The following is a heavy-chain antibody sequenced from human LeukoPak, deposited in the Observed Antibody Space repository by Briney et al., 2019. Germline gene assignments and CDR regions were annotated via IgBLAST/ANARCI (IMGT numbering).Heavy chain of an antibody. Sequence: SETLSLTCTVSGGSINSYYWSWIRQPPGKGLEWIGYIYYSGSTNYNPSLKSRVTISVDTSNNKFSLKLTSLTAADTAVYYCVTHLSAGRPAFDIWGQGTMVTVSS. CDR1: GGSINSYY. V-gene: IGHV4-59*08. D-gene: IGHD2-15*01. CDR3: VTHLSAGRPAFDI. CDR2: IYYSGST. J-gene: IGHJ3*02.